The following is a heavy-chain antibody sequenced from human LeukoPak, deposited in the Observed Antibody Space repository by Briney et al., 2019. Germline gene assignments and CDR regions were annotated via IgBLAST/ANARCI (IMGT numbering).Heavy chain of an antibody. D-gene: IGHD6-13*01. CDR3: ARGKSHSSSWYSGGYHYYYMDV. Sequence: PGGSLRLSCAASGFTFSSYEMNWVRQAPGKGLEWVSYISSSGSTIYYADSVKGRFTISRDNAKNSLYLQMNSLRAEDTAVYYCARGKSHSSSWYSGGYHYYYMDVWGKGTTVTISS. CDR1: GFTFSSYE. V-gene: IGHV3-48*03. CDR2: ISSSGSTI. J-gene: IGHJ6*03.